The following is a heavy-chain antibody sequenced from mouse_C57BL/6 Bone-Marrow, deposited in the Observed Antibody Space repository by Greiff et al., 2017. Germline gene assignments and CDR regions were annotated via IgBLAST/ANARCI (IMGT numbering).Heavy chain of an antibody. Sequence: EVHLVESGPELVKPGASVKIPCKASGYTFTDYNMDWVKQSHGKSLEWIGDINPNNGGTIYNQKFKGKATLTVDKSSSTAYMELRSLTSEDTAVYYCARKYGNWFAYWGQGTLVTVSA. D-gene: IGHD2-10*02. CDR2: INPNNGGT. CDR3: ARKYGNWFAY. J-gene: IGHJ3*01. V-gene: IGHV1-18*01. CDR1: GYTFTDYN.